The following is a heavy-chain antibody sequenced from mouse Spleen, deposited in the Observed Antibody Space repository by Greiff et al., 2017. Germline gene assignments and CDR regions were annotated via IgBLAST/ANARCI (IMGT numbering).Heavy chain of an antibody. CDR1: GFTFSDYG. J-gene: IGHJ4*01. V-gene: IGHV5-17*01. Sequence: EVHLVESGGGLVKPGGSLKLSCAASGFTFSDYGMHWVRQAPEKGLEWVAYISSGSSTIYYADTVKGRFTISRDNAKNTLFLQMTSLRSEDTAMYYCVRQSGYYDAMDYWGQGTSVTVSS. CDR2: ISSGSSTI. CDR3: VRQSGYYDAMDY. D-gene: IGHD2-2*01.